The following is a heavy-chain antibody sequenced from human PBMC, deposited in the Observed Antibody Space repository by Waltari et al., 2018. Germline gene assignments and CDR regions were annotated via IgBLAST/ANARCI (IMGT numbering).Heavy chain of an antibody. J-gene: IGHJ5*02. CDR2: IYWNDDK. D-gene: IGHD6-19*01. V-gene: IGHV2-5*01. CDR1: GFSLSTSGVG. Sequence: QITLKESGPTLVKPTQTLTLTCTFSGFSLSTSGVGVGWIRPPPGKALEWLALIYWNDDKRYSPSLKSRLTITKDTAKNQVVLTMTNMDPVDTATYYCAHRGWLVPGYNWFDPWGQGTLVTVAS. CDR3: AHRGWLVPGYNWFDP.